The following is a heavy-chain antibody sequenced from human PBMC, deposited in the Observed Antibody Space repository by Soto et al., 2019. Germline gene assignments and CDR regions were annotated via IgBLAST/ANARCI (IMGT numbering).Heavy chain of an antibody. J-gene: IGHJ4*02. CDR3: ARTHYSDRSGTDY. Sequence: SETLSLTCTVSGGSIRSGDSYWIWIRQPPGKGLEWIGYIYYSGSTYYNPSLKSRVTISLDTSKNRFSLNLSSVTAADTAVYYCARTHYSDRSGTDYWGQGTLVTVSS. D-gene: IGHD3-22*01. CDR2: IYYSGST. CDR1: GGSIRSGDSY. V-gene: IGHV4-30-4*01.